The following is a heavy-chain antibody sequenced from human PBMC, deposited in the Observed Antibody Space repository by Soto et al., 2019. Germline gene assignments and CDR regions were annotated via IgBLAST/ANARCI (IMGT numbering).Heavy chain of an antibody. J-gene: IGHJ4*02. Sequence: GGSLRLSCAASGFTFSSYGMHWVRQAPGKGLEWVAVISYDGSNKYYADSVKGRFTISRDNSKNTLYLQMNSLRAEDTAVYYCAKPYRGRGAAAGRDYYFDYWGQGTLVTVSS. D-gene: IGHD6-13*01. CDR1: GFTFSSYG. V-gene: IGHV3-30*18. CDR3: AKPYRGRGAAAGRDYYFDY. CDR2: ISYDGSNK.